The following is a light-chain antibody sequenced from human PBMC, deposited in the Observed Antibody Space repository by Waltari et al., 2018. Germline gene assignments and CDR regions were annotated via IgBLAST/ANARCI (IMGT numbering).Light chain of an antibody. J-gene: IGKJ1*01. CDR2: AAS. V-gene: IGKV1-27*01. Sequence: DIQMTQSPSSLSASVGDTVTITCRASPGISNYLAWYQQKPGKVPKLLIYAASTLHSGVPSRVSGSGAGTDFTRTISSLQPKDVATYYCQKYNSAPQTFGQGTKVEIK. CDR3: QKYNSAPQT. CDR1: PGISNY.